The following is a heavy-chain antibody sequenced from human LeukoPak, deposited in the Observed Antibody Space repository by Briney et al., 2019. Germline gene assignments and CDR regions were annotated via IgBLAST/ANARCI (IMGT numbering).Heavy chain of an antibody. CDR2: MNPNSGNT. CDR1: GYTFTSYG. J-gene: IGHJ4*02. CDR3: ASGNYDFWSGYPHFDY. V-gene: IGHV1-8*02. D-gene: IGHD3-3*01. Sequence: ASVKVSCKASGYTFTSYGISWVRQATGQGLEWMGWMNPNSGNTGYAQKFQGRVTMTRNASISTAYMELSSLRSEDTAVYYCASGNYDFWSGYPHFDYWGQGTLVTVSS.